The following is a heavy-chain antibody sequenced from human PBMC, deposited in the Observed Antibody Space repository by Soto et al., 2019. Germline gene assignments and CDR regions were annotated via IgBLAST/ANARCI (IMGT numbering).Heavy chain of an antibody. CDR1: GFTFSSYA. V-gene: IGHV3-23*03. CDR2: IYSGGST. J-gene: IGHJ6*02. D-gene: IGHD3-22*01. Sequence: GGSLRLSCAASGFTFSSYAMSWVRQAPGKGLEWVSVIYSGGSTYYADSVKGRFTISRDNSKNTLYLQMNSLRAEDTAVYYCAKDLITMIVVGQDVWGQGTTVTVSS. CDR3: AKDLITMIVVGQDV.